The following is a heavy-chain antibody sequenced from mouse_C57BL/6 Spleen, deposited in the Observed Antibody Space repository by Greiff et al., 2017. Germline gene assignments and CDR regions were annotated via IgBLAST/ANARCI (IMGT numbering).Heavy chain of an antibody. CDR3: ARAHYYCSSLPWCAF. CDR1: GYTFTSYW. J-gene: IGHJ3*01. CDR2: IDPSDSET. V-gene: IGHV1-52*01. D-gene: IGHD1-1*01. Sequence: QVQLQQPGAELVRPGSSVKLSCKASGYTFTSYWMHWVKQRPIQGLEWIGNIDPSDSETHYNQKFKDKATLTVDKSSSTAYMPLSSLTSEDSAVDYCARAHYYCSSLPWCAFWGAEGLVTVSA.